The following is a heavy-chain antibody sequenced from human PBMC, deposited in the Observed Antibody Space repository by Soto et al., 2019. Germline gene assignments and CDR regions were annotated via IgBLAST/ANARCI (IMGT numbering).Heavy chain of an antibody. J-gene: IGHJ4*02. D-gene: IGHD2-2*01. V-gene: IGHV3-23*01. CDR3: AKDPGYCSSTSCAVSYFDY. CDR1: GFTFSSYA. Sequence: GGSLRLSCAASGFTFSSYAMSWVRQAPGKGLEWVSAISGSGGSTYYVVSVKGRFTISRDNSKNTLYLQMNSLRAEDTAVYYCAKDPGYCSSTSCAVSYFDYWGQGTLVTVSS. CDR2: ISGSGGST.